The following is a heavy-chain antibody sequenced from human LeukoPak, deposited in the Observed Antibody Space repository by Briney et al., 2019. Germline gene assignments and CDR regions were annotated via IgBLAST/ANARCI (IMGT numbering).Heavy chain of an antibody. D-gene: IGHD1-26*01. CDR1: GFIFSNYG. Sequence: PGESLRLSCAASGFIFSNYGMHWVRQAPGKGLEWVTFIGFDGNSKYYTDSVKGRFTISRDNSRNTLYLQMNSLRAEDTAVYYCARVSSGSYGDWFDPWGQGTLVTVSS. J-gene: IGHJ5*02. CDR2: IGFDGNSK. V-gene: IGHV3-30*02. CDR3: ARVSSGSYGDWFDP.